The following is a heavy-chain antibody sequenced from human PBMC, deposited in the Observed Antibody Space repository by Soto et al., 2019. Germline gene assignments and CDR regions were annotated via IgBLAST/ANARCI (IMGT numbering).Heavy chain of an antibody. CDR2: IWYDGSDK. D-gene: IGHD4-17*01. J-gene: IGHJ4*02. Sequence: QVQLVESGGGVVQPGRSLRLSCAASGFTFSSYGMHWVRQAPGKGLEWVAVIWYDGSDKYYADSVKGRFTIARDNSKNTLYLQMNSQNAEDTAVYYCARATSGDQIDYWGQGTLVTVSS. CDR3: ARATSGDQIDY. V-gene: IGHV3-33*01. CDR1: GFTFSSYG.